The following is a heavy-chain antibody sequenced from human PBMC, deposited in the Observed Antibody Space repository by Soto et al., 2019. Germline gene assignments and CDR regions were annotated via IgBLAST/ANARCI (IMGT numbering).Heavy chain of an antibody. V-gene: IGHV3-23*01. J-gene: IGHJ6*02. Sequence: GGSLRLSCAASGLTFGSYWMHWVRQAPGKGLGWVSVISGSGDRTYYADSVKGRFTISRDNSKNTLYLQMNSLRAEDTAVYYCASGRGRYFYYGMAVWGQGTTVTVSS. CDR2: ISGSGDRT. CDR1: GLTFGSYW. D-gene: IGHD1-26*01. CDR3: ASGRGRYFYYGMAV.